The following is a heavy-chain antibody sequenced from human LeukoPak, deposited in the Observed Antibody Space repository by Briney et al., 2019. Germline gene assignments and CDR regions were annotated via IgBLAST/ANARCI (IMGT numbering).Heavy chain of an antibody. CDR2: ISGSGGST. CDR3: AKCSGGSCYSPFDY. CDR1: GFTFSSYA. V-gene: IGHV3-23*01. D-gene: IGHD2-15*01. Sequence: TGGSLRLSCAASGFTFSSYAMSWVRQAPGKGLEWVSAISGSGGSTYYADSVKGRFTISSDNSKNTLYLQMNSLGAEDTAVYYCAKCSGGSCYSPFDYWGQGTLVTVSS. J-gene: IGHJ4*02.